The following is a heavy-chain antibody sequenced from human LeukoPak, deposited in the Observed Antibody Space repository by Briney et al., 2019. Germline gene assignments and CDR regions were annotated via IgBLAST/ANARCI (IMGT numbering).Heavy chain of an antibody. D-gene: IGHD2-21*02. CDR3: ARVSGVVTAPEYFQH. V-gene: IGHV3-48*03. CDR1: GFTFSSYE. CDR2: ISSSGSNT. J-gene: IGHJ1*01. Sequence: GGSLRLSCAASGFTFSSYEMNWARQAPGKGLEWVSYISSSGSNTYYADSVKGRFTISRDNARNSLYLQMNSLRAEDTAIYYCARVSGVVTAPEYFQHWGQGTLVTVSS.